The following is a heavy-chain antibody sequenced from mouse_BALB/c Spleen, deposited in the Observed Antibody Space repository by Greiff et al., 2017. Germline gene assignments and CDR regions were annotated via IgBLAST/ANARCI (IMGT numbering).Heavy chain of an antibody. CDR3: ARHHYYAMDY. CDR2: INPYNDCT. CDR1: GYTFTSYV. V-gene: IGHV1-14*01. Sequence: EVQLLQSGPELVKPGASVKMSCKASGYTFTSYVMHWVKQKPGQGLEWIGYINPYNDCTKYNEKFKGKATLTSDKSSSTAYMELSSLTSEDSAVYYCARHHYYAMDYWGQGTSVTVSS. J-gene: IGHJ4*01.